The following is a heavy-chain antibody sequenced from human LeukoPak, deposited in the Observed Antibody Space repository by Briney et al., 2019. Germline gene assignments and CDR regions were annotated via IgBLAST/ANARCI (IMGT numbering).Heavy chain of an antibody. D-gene: IGHD3-22*01. V-gene: IGHV1-69*06. Sequence: SVKVSCKASRGIFSSYAISWVRQAPGQGLEWMGGIIPIFGTANYAQKFQGRVTITADKSTSTAYMELSSLRSEDTAVYYCARQEYYYDSSGYFNVYYYYYMDVWGKGTTVTVSS. CDR1: RGIFSSYA. CDR2: IIPIFGTA. J-gene: IGHJ6*03. CDR3: ARQEYYYDSSGYFNVYYYYYMDV.